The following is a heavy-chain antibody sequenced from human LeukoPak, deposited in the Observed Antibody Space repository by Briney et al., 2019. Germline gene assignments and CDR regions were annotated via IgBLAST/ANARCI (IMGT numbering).Heavy chain of an antibody. CDR2: ISETGSIM. D-gene: IGHD3-10*01. J-gene: IGHJ6*02. CDR3: VRDTMGWNYYGLDV. V-gene: IGHV3-48*03. Sequence: GGSLRLSCAASGFTFKTYEMYWVRQAPGKGLEWVAYISETGSIMYYGDSVRGRFTISRDNAEHSLYLHMNTLRAEDTAVYYCVRDTMGWNYYGLDVWGQGTTVTVSS. CDR1: GFTFKTYE.